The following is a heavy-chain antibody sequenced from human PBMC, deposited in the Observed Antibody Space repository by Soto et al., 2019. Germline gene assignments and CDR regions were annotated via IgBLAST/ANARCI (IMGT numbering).Heavy chain of an antibody. CDR3: AAPERHDAFDI. CDR2: ISYDGSNK. Sequence: LRLSCAASGFTFSSYGMHWVRQAPGKGLEWVAVISYDGSNKYYADSVKGRFTISRDNSKNTLYLQMNSLRAEDTAVYYCAAPERHDAFDIWGQGTMVTVSS. J-gene: IGHJ3*02. V-gene: IGHV3-30*03. CDR1: GFTFSSYG.